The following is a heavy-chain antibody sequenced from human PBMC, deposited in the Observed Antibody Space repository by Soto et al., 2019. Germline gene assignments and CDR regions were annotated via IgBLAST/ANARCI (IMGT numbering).Heavy chain of an antibody. J-gene: IGHJ4*02. CDR1: GYTFTHYY. Sequence: QVQLVQSGAEVKKPGASVKLSCRTSGYTFTHYYIHWVRQAPGQGLEWLGIMNPATGSTNYAQDFQGRVMLTMETSTTTVYMDLSGLSAEDTAIFYCARYVAAGDRWGQGTLVTVSS. CDR2: MNPATGST. CDR3: ARYVAAGDR. V-gene: IGHV1-46*01. D-gene: IGHD6-13*01.